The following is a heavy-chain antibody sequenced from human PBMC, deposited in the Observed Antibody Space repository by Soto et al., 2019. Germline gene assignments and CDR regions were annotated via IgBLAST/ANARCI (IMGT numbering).Heavy chain of an antibody. CDR1: GGSISSGGYY. Sequence: SETLSLTCTVSGGSISSGGYYWSWIRQHPGKGLEWIGYIYYSGSTYYNPSLKSRVTISVDTSKNQFSLKLSSVTAADTAVYYCAKTGPGSYRYLDYWGQGTLVT. J-gene: IGHJ4*02. D-gene: IGHD1-26*01. V-gene: IGHV4-31*03. CDR3: AKTGPGSYRYLDY. CDR2: IYYSGST.